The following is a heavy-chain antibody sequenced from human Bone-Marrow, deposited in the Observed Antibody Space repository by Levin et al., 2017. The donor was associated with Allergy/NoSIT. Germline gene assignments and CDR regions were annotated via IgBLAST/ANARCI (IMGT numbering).Heavy chain of an antibody. J-gene: IGHJ4*02. CDR3: ARGAPRRMVYAMRESHYFDY. D-gene: IGHD2-8*01. CDR2: MNPNSGNT. Sequence: ASVKVSCKASGYTFTSYDINWVRQATGQGLEWMGWMNPNSGNTGYAQKFQGRVTMTRNTSISTAYMELSSLRSEDTAVYYCARGAPRRMVYAMRESHYFDYWGQGTLVTVSS. CDR1: GYTFTSYD. V-gene: IGHV1-8*01.